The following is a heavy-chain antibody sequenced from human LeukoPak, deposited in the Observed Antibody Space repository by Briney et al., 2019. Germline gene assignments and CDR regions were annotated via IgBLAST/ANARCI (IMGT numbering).Heavy chain of an antibody. V-gene: IGHV1-18*01. J-gene: IGHJ5*02. CDR2: ISAYDANT. D-gene: IGHD3-9*01. CDR3: ARDGGQSYDLLTGYYNNDWFGP. Sequence: GASVKVSCKASGYTFTSYGISWVRQAPGQGLEWMGWISAYDANTNYAQNLQGRVTLTTDTSTSTAYMELRNLRSDDTAVYYCARDGGQSYDLLTGYYNNDWFGPWGQGTLVTVSS. CDR1: GYTFTSYG.